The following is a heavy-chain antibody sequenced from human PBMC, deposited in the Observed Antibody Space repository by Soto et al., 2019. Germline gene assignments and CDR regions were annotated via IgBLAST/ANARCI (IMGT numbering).Heavy chain of an antibody. Sequence: EVQLVESGGGLVKPGGSLRLSCAASGFTFSSYSMNWVRQAPGKGLEWVSSISSSSSYIYYADSVKGRFTISRDNAKNSLYLQMNSLRAEDTAVYYCARGPYGSGSYYIGYWGQGTLVTVSS. D-gene: IGHD3-10*01. V-gene: IGHV3-21*01. CDR3: ARGPYGSGSYYIGY. CDR2: ISSSSSYI. CDR1: GFTFSSYS. J-gene: IGHJ4*02.